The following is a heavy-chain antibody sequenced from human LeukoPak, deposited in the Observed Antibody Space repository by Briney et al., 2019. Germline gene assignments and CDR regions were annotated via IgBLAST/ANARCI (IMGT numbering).Heavy chain of an antibody. V-gene: IGHV3-21*01. Sequence: GGSLRLSCAASGFTFSSYSMNWVRQAPGKGLEWVSSISSSSSYIYYADSVKGRFTISRDNAKNSLYLQMNSLRAEDTAVYYCARDGGMDYNLLYMDVWGKGTTVTVSS. D-gene: IGHD1-1*01. J-gene: IGHJ6*03. CDR1: GFTFSSYS. CDR2: ISSSSSYI. CDR3: ARDGGMDYNLLYMDV.